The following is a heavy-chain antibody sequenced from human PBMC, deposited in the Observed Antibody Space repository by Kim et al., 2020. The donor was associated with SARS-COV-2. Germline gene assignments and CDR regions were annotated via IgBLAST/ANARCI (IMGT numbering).Heavy chain of an antibody. V-gene: IGHV1-3*01. D-gene: IGHD3-9*01. J-gene: IGHJ6*03. CDR2: INAGNGNT. CDR3: ARDSYYDIFRYYYYYMDV. Sequence: ASVKVSCKASGYTFTSYAMPWVRQAPGQRLEWMGWINAGNGNTKYSQKFQGRVTITRDTSASTAYMELSSLRSEDTAVYYCARDSYYDIFRYYYYYMDVWGKETTVTVSS. CDR1: GYTFTSYA.